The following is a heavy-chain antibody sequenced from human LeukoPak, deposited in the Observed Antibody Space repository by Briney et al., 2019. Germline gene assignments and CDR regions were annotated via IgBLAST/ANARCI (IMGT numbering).Heavy chain of an antibody. J-gene: IGHJ4*02. V-gene: IGHV3-64*01. CDR3: GRAPPYNSVWYGPDDF. CDR2: INNNGGST. CDR1: GFTFSDYA. D-gene: IGHD6-19*01. Sequence: GGSLRLSCAASGFTFSDYAMHWVRQAPGKGLEYVAAINNNGGSTYYANSVRDRFTISRDNSKNTLYLQMGGLRAEDMAVYYCGRAPPYNSVWYGPDDFLGQGTLVTVSS.